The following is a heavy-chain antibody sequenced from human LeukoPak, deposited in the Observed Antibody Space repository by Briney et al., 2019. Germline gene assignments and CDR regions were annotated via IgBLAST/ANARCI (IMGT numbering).Heavy chain of an antibody. J-gene: IGHJ3*02. V-gene: IGHV4-39*07. CDR2: IYYSGNT. D-gene: IGHD3-22*01. CDR1: GGSISSSSYY. CDR3: ARESYYDSSGYSHDAFDI. Sequence: SETLSLTCTVSGGSISSSSYYWGWIRQPPGTGLEWIGSIYYSGNTYYKSPLKSRVTIAVDTSKNQFSLKLNSVTAADTAVYYCARESYYDSSGYSHDAFDIWGQGTMVTVSS.